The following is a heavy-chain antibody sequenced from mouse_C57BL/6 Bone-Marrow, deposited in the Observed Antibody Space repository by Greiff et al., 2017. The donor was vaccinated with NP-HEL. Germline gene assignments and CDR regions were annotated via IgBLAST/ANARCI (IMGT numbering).Heavy chain of an antibody. D-gene: IGHD1-1*01. CDR3: ASEGGDYYGSSHFFDD. CDR1: GFSLTSYG. V-gene: IGHV2-6*01. Sequence: VQLQESGPGLVAPSQSLSITCTVSGFSLTSYGVDWVRQSPGKGLEWLGVIWGVGSTNYNSALKSRLSISKDNSKSQVFLKMNSLQTDDTAMYYCASEGGDYYGSSHFFDDWGQGTTLTVSS. J-gene: IGHJ2*01. CDR2: IWGVGST.